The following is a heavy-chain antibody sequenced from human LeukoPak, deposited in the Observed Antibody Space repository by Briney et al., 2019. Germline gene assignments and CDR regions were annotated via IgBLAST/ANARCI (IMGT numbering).Heavy chain of an antibody. D-gene: IGHD3-22*01. CDR3: ASGYYYIDY. V-gene: IGHV3-74*01. Sequence: GGSLRLSCAASGFSFSTSWMHWVRHAPGKGLGWVSHINSDGSSTSYAGSVRGRFTISRDNAKNTLYLQMNSLRADDTAVYYCASGYYYIDYWGQGTLVTVSS. CDR2: INSDGSST. J-gene: IGHJ4*02. CDR1: GFSFSTSW.